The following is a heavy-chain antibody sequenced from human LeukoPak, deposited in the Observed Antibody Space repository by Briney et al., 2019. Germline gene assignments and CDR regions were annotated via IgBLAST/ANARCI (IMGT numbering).Heavy chain of an antibody. CDR3: AEASDYGDHGDAFDI. D-gene: IGHD4-17*01. Sequence: GGSLRLSCAASGFTFDDYAMHWVRHAPGKGLEWVSGISWNSGSIGYADSVKGRFTISRDNAKNSLYLQMNSLRAEDTALYYCAEASDYGDHGDAFDIWGQGTMVTVSS. J-gene: IGHJ3*02. CDR1: GFTFDDYA. CDR2: ISWNSGSI. V-gene: IGHV3-9*01.